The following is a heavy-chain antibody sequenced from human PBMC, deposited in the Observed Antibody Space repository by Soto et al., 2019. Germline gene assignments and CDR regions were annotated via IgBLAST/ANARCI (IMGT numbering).Heavy chain of an antibody. V-gene: IGHV4-31*03. D-gene: IGHD3-3*01. CDR2: IYYSGST. J-gene: IGHJ5*02. CDR1: GGSISSGGYY. Sequence: SETLSLTCTVSGGSISSGGYYWSWIRQHPGKGLEWIGYIYYSGSTYYNPSLKSRVTISVDTSKNQFSLKLSSVTAADTAVYYCASLRVTIFGVVIPFDPWGQGTLVTVSS. CDR3: ASLRVTIFGVVIPFDP.